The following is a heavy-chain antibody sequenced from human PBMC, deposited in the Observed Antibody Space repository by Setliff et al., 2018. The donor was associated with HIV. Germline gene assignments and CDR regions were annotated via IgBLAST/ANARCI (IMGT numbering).Heavy chain of an antibody. Sequence: SVKVSCKASGGTFSSYAISWVRQAPGQGLEWMGGIIPIFGTANYAQKFQGRVTITADESTSTAYMELSSLRSEDTAVYYCARGPHSSRGQNYQYMDVWGKGTRSPSP. V-gene: IGHV1-69*13. D-gene: IGHD3-10*01. CDR3: ARGPHSSRGQNYQYMDV. CDR1: GGTFSSYA. J-gene: IGHJ6*03. CDR2: IIPIFGTA.